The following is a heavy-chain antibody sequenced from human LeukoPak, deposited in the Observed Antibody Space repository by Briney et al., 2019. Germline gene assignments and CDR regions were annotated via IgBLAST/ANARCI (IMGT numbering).Heavy chain of an antibody. Sequence: ASVKVSCKASGYAFTSYYIHWVRQAPGQGLEWMGVINPSSGGTSYAQKFQGRVTMTRDTSTGTVYMALSSLRSEDTAVYYCARPGYSYGPDYWGQGTLVTVSS. CDR3: ARPGYSYGPDY. V-gene: IGHV1-46*01. CDR2: INPSSGGT. J-gene: IGHJ4*02. D-gene: IGHD5-18*01. CDR1: GYAFTSYY.